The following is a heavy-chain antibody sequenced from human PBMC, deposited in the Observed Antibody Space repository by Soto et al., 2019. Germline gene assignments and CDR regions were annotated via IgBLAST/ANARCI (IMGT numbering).Heavy chain of an antibody. Sequence: QVQLLQSGAEVKKPGASVKVSCKASGYTFTNYGITWVRQAPGQGLEWMGWISAYNGDTHYTQRLQGRDTMTTDTSRRKSSMGLRGLRCDDTALYYWARVRRLVGYFYYYMDVGGKGSTFTVSS. V-gene: IGHV1-18*01. CDR3: ARVRRLVGYFYYYMDV. CDR2: ISAYNGDT. D-gene: IGHD6-6*01. CDR1: GYTFTNYG. J-gene: IGHJ6*03.